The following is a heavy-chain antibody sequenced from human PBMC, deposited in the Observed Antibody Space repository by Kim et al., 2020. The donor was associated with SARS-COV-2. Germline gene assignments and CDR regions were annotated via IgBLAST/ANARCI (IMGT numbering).Heavy chain of an antibody. CDR1: GGSISSGGYY. Sequence: SETLSLTCTVSGGSISSGGYYWSWIRQHPGKGLEWIGYIYYSGSTYYNPSLKSRVTISVDTSKNQFSLKLSSVTAADTAVYYCARAREEPEYYFDYWGQGTLFTVSS. CDR3: ARAREEPEYYFDY. J-gene: IGHJ4*02. D-gene: IGHD1-26*01. V-gene: IGHV4-31*03. CDR2: IYYSGST.